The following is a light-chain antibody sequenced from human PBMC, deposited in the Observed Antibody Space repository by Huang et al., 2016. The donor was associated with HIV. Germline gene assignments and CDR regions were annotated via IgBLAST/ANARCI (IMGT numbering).Light chain of an antibody. V-gene: IGKV3-11*01. CDR3: QQRNSGWT. CDR1: QSVGNS. CDR2: DAV. J-gene: IGKJ1*01. Sequence: EIVMTQSPATLSLFPGERAILSCRASQSVGNSLVWYQQKPGQAPRFLIYDAVIRAPGVPTRFTGGGSGTDFALTIYGLEPEDFAVYYCQQRNSGWTFGHGTKV.